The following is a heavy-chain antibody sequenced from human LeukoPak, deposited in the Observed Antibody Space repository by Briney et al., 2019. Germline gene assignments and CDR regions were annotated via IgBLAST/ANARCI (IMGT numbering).Heavy chain of an antibody. Sequence: ASVKVSCKAPGYTFTSYDINWVRQATGQGLEWMGWMNPNSGNTGYAQKFQGRVTMTRNTSISTAYMELSSLRSEDTAVYYCARVPTSPSYYDTFDYWGQGTLVTVSS. CDR3: ARVPTSPSYYDTFDY. CDR2: MNPNSGNT. D-gene: IGHD3-22*01. CDR1: GYTFTSYD. J-gene: IGHJ4*02. V-gene: IGHV1-8*01.